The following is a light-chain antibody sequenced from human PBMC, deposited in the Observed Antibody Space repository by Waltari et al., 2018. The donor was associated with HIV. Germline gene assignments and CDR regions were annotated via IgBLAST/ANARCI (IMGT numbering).Light chain of an antibody. J-gene: IGLJ1*01. CDR2: EVS. V-gene: IGLV2-8*01. CDR1: SGDVGGYNY. Sequence: QSALTQPPSASGSPGQSVTISCTGTSGDVGGYNYVSWYQQHPGKAPNLMIYEVSKRPSGVPDRFSGSKSGNTASLTVSGLQAEDEADYYCSSYAGSTPYVFGTGTKVTVL. CDR3: SSYAGSTPYV.